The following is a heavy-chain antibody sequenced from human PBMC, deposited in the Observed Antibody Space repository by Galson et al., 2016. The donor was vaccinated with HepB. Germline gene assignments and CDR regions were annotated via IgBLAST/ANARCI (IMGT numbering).Heavy chain of an antibody. CDR3: AKETGGITPGGRGIFDF. V-gene: IGHV3-23*01. Sequence: SLRLSCAASGFTFSTYDMSWVRQAPGKGLEWVSALNGRGDNRYYADSVRGRFSISRDNSKNTLYLQMNTLRAEDTALYYCAKETGGITPGGRGIFDFWGQGALVAVSS. J-gene: IGHJ4*02. D-gene: IGHD2-15*01. CDR1: GFTFSTYD. CDR2: LNGRGDNR.